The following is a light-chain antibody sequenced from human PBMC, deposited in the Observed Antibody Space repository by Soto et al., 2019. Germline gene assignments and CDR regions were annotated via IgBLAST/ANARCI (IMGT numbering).Light chain of an antibody. Sequence: DIQMTQSPSSLSASVGDRVSITCRASQGIRNALGWYRQKPGKAPERLMSSASILQTGVPSRFSGSGSGTEFTLTIYSLQPEDFATYYCLQHNTYPYTFGQGTRLDIK. J-gene: IGKJ2*01. CDR2: SAS. V-gene: IGKV1-17*01. CDR1: QGIRNA. CDR3: LQHNTYPYT.